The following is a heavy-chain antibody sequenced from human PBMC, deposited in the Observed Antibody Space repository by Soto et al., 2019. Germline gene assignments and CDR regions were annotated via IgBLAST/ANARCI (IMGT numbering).Heavy chain of an antibody. Sequence: QLQLQESGPGLVKPSETLSLTCTVSGGSISRSSDYWGWIRQPPGKGLEWIGSIYYSGSTYYNPSLKSRVTRYVDTSKNQFSLKLSSVTAADADVYYCARHDYGGFGLWGQGTLVTVSS. CDR2: IYYSGST. J-gene: IGHJ4*02. V-gene: IGHV4-39*01. D-gene: IGHD4-17*01. CDR1: GGSISRSSDY. CDR3: ARHDYGGFGL.